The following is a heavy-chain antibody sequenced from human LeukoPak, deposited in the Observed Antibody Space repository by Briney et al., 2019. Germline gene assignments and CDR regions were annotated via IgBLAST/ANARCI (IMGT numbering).Heavy chain of an antibody. D-gene: IGHD5-18*01. CDR3: AGSGNIYGYSYGSFDY. J-gene: IGHJ4*02. CDR2: ISSSGSTV. V-gene: IGHV3-11*01. Sequence: GGSLRLSCAASGFTFSDYYMSWIRQAPGKGLEWVSYISSSGSTVYYADSVKGRFTISRDNAKNSLYLQMNSLRAEDTAVYYCAGSGNIYGYSYGSFDYWGQGTLVTVSS. CDR1: GFTFSDYY.